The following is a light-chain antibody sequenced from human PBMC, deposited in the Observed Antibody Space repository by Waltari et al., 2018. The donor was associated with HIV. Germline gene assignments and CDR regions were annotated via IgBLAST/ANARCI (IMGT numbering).Light chain of an antibody. CDR1: GSNVGVNF. V-gene: IGLV1-47*01. Sequence: QSVLTQAPSASGTPGQRVTLSCSGTGSNVGVNFVSWYQQLPGMAPKLLIYSNKGGPSRVPDRFSGSKSGTSASLAISGLRSEDEAVYFCAAWDDSVSGWAFGEGTKVTVL. J-gene: IGLJ2*01. CDR3: AAWDDSVSGWA. CDR2: SNK.